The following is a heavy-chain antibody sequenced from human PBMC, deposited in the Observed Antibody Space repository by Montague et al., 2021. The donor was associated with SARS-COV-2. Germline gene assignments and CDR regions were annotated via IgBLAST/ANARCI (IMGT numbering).Heavy chain of an antibody. CDR3: ARHERPIYCSGGSCYSKGGWFDP. V-gene: IGHV4-39*01. D-gene: IGHD2-15*01. CDR1: GGSISSSSYY. J-gene: IGHJ5*02. Sequence: SETLSLTCTVSGGSISSSSYYWGWIRQPPGKGLEWIGSIYYSGSTYYNPSLKSRVTISVDTSKNQFSLKLSSVTAADTAVYYCARHERPIYCSGGSCYSKGGWFDPWGQGTLVTVSS. CDR2: IYYSGST.